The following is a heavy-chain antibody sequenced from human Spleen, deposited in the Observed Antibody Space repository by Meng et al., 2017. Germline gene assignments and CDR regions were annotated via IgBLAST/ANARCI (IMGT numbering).Heavy chain of an antibody. Sequence: GESLKISCAASGFTFRSYWMSWVRQAPGKGLEWVANIKQDGSEKYYVDSVKGRFTISRDNAKNSLYLQMNSLRAEDTAVYYCARDVDTSSWKDAFDMWGQGTMVTVS. CDR1: GFTFRSYW. J-gene: IGHJ3*02. V-gene: IGHV3-7*01. D-gene: IGHD6-13*01. CDR3: ARDVDTSSWKDAFDM. CDR2: IKQDGSEK.